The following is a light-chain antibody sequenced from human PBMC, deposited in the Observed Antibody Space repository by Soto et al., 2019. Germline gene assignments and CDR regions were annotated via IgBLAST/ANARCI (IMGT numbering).Light chain of an antibody. CDR3: MRALQTPLT. Sequence: DTVMTQSPLSLPVTPGEPASISCRSSQSLLYSNGYNYLDWYLQKPGQPPQLLIYLGSNRASGVPDRFSGSGSGTDFTLKISRVEAEDVGVYYCMRALQTPLTFGGGTKVEIK. J-gene: IGKJ4*01. CDR1: QSLLYSNGYNY. V-gene: IGKV2-28*01. CDR2: LGS.